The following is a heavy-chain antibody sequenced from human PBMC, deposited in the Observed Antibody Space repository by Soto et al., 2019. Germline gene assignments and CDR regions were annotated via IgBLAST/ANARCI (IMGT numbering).Heavy chain of an antibody. CDR1: GFTFSNYG. CDR2: VWLDGSNK. V-gene: IGHV3-30*02. Sequence: GGSLRLSCAASGFTFSNYGMHWVRQAPGKGLEWVAFVWLDGSNKYYADSVRDRFTISRVNSKNTLYLQMNSLRAEDTAVYHCAPQAFDYWGQGTLVTVCS. CDR3: APQAFDY. J-gene: IGHJ4*02.